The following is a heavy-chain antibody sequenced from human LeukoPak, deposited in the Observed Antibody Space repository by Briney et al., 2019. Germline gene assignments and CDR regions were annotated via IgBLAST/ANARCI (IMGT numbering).Heavy chain of an antibody. Sequence: GGSLRLSCAASGFTFSDYNMRWIRQAPGKGLEWVSSISRSGSTKYYADSVKGRFTISRDNAKNSLYLQMNSLRAEDTAVYYCASGGYNTFDYWGQGTLVTVSS. D-gene: IGHD5-24*01. V-gene: IGHV3-11*04. CDR1: GFTFSDYN. CDR3: ASGGYNTFDY. CDR2: ISRSGSTK. J-gene: IGHJ4*02.